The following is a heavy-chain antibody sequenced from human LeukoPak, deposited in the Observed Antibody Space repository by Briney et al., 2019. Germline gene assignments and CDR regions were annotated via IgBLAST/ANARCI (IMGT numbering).Heavy chain of an antibody. CDR1: GFTFSSYG. J-gene: IGHJ3*02. V-gene: IGHV3-30*02. Sequence: GGSLRLSCAASGFTFSSYGMHWVRQAPGKGLEWVAFIRYDGSNKYYADSVKGRFTISRDNSKNTLYLQMNSLRVEDTAVYYCARDSWSQYSGYDFDIWGQGTMVTVSS. CDR2: IRYDGSNK. D-gene: IGHD5-12*01. CDR3: ARDSWSQYSGYDFDI.